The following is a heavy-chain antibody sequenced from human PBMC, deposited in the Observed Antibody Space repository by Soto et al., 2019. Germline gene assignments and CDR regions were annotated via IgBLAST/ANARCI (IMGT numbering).Heavy chain of an antibody. V-gene: IGHV4-59*01. CDR1: GGSISSYY. Sequence: LSLTCTVSGGSISSYYWSWIRQPPGKGLEWIGNIYYSGSTNYNPSLKSRVTISVDTSKNQFSLNLTSVTAADTAVYYCARDARYYGMDVWGQGTTVTVSS. J-gene: IGHJ6*02. CDR2: IYYSGST. CDR3: ARDARYYGMDV.